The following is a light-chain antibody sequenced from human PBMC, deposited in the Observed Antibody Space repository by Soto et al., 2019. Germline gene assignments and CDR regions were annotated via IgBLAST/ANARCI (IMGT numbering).Light chain of an antibody. CDR1: ALPKQY. Sequence: ELTQPPSVSVSPGQTARITCSGDALPKQYAYWYQQKPGQAPVLVIYKDSERPSGIPERFSGSSSGTTVTLTISGVQAEDEADYYCQSADSSGTYVVFGGGTKLIVL. V-gene: IGLV3-25*03. CDR3: QSADSSGTYVV. CDR2: KDS. J-gene: IGLJ2*01.